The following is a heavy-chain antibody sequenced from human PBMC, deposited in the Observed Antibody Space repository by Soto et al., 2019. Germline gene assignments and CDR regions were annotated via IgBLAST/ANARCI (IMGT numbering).Heavy chain of an antibody. J-gene: IGHJ6*04. V-gene: IGHV3-30*18. Sequence: QVQLVESGGGVVQPGRSLTLSCAASGFTFSTYGMYWVRQAPGKGLAWVALVSYDGSSKDYADSVKGRFTISRDNSKNTLYLQMNCLRAEDTAVYYCAKDLELTSCIITTCYEYYCFGMDVWGKGTTVTVSS. CDR1: GFTFSTYG. CDR3: AKDLELTSCIITTCYEYYCFGMDV. CDR2: VSYDGSSK. D-gene: IGHD2-2*01.